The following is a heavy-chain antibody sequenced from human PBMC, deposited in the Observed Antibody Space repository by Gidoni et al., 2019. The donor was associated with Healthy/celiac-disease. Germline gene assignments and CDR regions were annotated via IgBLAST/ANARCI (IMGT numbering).Heavy chain of an antibody. J-gene: IGHJ6*02. CDR2: INHSGST. CDR3: ARTLGSGSYSGYYYGMDV. V-gene: IGHV4-34*01. CDR1: GGSFRGYY. D-gene: IGHD3-10*01. Sequence: QVQLQQWGAGLLKPSETLSLTCAVYGGSFRGYYWSWIRQPPGKGLEWIGEINHSGSTNYNPSLKSRVTISVDTSKNQFSLKLSSVTAADTAVYYCARTLGSGSYSGYYYGMDVWGQGTTVTVSS.